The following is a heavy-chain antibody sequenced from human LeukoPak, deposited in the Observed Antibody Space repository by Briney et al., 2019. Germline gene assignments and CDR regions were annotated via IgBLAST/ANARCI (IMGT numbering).Heavy chain of an antibody. J-gene: IGHJ1*01. CDR1: GGSFSGYY. CDR3: ARGRRIGGNPIGYFQH. CDR2: INHSGST. Sequence: KPSETLSLTCAVYGGSFSGYYWSWIRQPPGKGLEWIGEINHSGSTNYNPSLKSRVTISVDTSKNQFSLKLSSVTAADTAVYYCARGRRIGGNPIGYFQHWGQGTLVTVSS. D-gene: IGHD4-23*01. V-gene: IGHV4-34*01.